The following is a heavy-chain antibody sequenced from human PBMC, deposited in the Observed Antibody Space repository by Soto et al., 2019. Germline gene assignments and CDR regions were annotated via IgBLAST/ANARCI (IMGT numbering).Heavy chain of an antibody. CDR1: GGSISSYY. Sequence: ETLALTCTVSGGSISSYYWSWIRQPPGKGLEWIGYIYYSGSTNYNPSLKSRVTISVDTSKNQFSLKLSSVTAADTAVYYCARDKGYSYGYTLDHWGQGTLVTVSS. CDR3: ARDKGYSYGYTLDH. V-gene: IGHV4-59*01. CDR2: IYYSGST. D-gene: IGHD5-18*01. J-gene: IGHJ4*02.